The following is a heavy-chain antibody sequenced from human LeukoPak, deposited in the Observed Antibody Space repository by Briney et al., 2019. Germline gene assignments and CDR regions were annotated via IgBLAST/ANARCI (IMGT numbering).Heavy chain of an antibody. J-gene: IGHJ3*02. Sequence: ASVKVSCKASGYTFTSYGISWVRQAPGQGLEWMGWINAYNGNTNYAQKFQGRVTMTTDTSTSTAYMELRSLRSDDTAVYYCARVKVTDDAFDIWGQGTVVTVSS. CDR1: GYTFTSYG. V-gene: IGHV1-18*01. CDR3: ARVKVTDDAFDI. D-gene: IGHD2-21*02. CDR2: INAYNGNT.